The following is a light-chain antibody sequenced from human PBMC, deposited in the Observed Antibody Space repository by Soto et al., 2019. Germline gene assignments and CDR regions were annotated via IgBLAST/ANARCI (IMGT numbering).Light chain of an antibody. J-gene: IGKJ4*01. CDR1: QTISSW. CDR2: DAS. Sequence: DIKMTQSPSTLSGSVGDRVTITCRASQTISSWLAWYQQKPGKAPKVVIYDASSLESGVPSRFSGSGSGTEFTLTISSLQPDDFATYYCQQYNSYSPAFGGGTKVDIK. CDR3: QQYNSYSPA. V-gene: IGKV1-5*01.